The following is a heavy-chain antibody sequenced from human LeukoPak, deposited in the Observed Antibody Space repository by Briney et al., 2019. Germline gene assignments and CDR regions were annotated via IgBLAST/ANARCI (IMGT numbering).Heavy chain of an antibody. Sequence: ASVKVSCKASGYTFTSYGISWVRQAPGQGLEWMGWISAYNGNTNYAQKLQGRVTMTTDTSTSTAYMELRSLRSEDTAVYYCARVPIAYYDFWSDTKNYYYYGMDVWGQGTTVTVSS. CDR2: ISAYNGNT. J-gene: IGHJ6*02. V-gene: IGHV1-18*01. CDR3: ARVPIAYYDFWSDTKNYYYYGMDV. CDR1: GYTFTSYG. D-gene: IGHD3-3*01.